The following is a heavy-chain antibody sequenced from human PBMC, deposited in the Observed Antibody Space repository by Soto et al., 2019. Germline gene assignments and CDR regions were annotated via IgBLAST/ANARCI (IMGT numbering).Heavy chain of an antibody. J-gene: IGHJ4*02. CDR3: ARGGGFDSFDY. D-gene: IGHD3-10*01. V-gene: IGHV4-30-2*01. CDR1: GASITYGAYS. Sequence: QLQLHMSGSGLVKPSQTLSLTCTVSGASITYGAYSWSWIRQTPGTGLEWIGYINHLETTFYNPSFESRLTLSIDRTKNQFHLNLKSMSAADRAVYFCARGGGFDSFDYWGQGILVTVSS. CDR2: INHLETT.